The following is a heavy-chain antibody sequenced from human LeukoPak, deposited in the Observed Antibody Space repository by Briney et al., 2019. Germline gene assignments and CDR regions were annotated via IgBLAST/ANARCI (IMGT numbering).Heavy chain of an antibody. CDR3: ARLRRNSDRSDFFYYYDH. CDR2: VNTVSSYI. V-gene: IGHV3-21*01. Sequence: GGSLRLSCAASGSTFSDYSMNWVRQAPGKGLEWVASVNTVSSYIYYADSMRGRFTISRDNAKNSLFLQMNSLRAEDTAVYYCARLRRNSDRSDFFYYYDHWGQGTLVTVSS. J-gene: IGHJ4*02. CDR1: GSTFSDYS. D-gene: IGHD3-22*01.